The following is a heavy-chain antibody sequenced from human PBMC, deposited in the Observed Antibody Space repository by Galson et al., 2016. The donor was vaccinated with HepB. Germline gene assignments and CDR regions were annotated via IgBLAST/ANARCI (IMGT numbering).Heavy chain of an antibody. D-gene: IGHD3-10*01. Sequence: SETLSLTCAVSGDSVISNNWWSWVRQPPGKGLEWIGEINQSGNTNYNPSLESRVTISADTSKNQFSLKLTSVTAADTAKYYCARGKGVGRGVISHWGQGTLVTVSS. CDR2: INQSGNT. V-gene: IGHV4-4*02. CDR3: ARGKGVGRGVISH. J-gene: IGHJ4*02. CDR1: GDSVISNNW.